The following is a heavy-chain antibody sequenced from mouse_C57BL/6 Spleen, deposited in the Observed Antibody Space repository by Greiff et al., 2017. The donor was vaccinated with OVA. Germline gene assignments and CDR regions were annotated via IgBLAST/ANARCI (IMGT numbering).Heavy chain of an antibody. D-gene: IGHD2-5*01. Sequence: QVQLQQPGAELVMPGASVKLSCKASGYTFTSYWMHWVKQRPGQGLEWIGEIDPSDSYTNYNQKFKGKSTLTVDKSSSTAYMQLSSLTSEDSAVYYCARKDYSNPHYYAMDYWGQGTSVTVSS. J-gene: IGHJ4*01. CDR2: IDPSDSYT. V-gene: IGHV1-69*01. CDR3: ARKDYSNPHYYAMDY. CDR1: GYTFTSYW.